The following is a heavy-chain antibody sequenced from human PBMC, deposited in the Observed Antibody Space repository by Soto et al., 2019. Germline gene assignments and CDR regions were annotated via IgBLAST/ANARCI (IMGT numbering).Heavy chain of an antibody. D-gene: IGHD3-9*01. CDR2: INPSAGRT. CDR3: ARETDILTGFVIDY. V-gene: IGHV1-46*01. J-gene: IGHJ4*02. Sequence: QVQLVQSGAEVPKPGASVRVSCKASGYILTNSYLHWVRQAPGQGLEWMGIINPSAGRTNYAQNFQGRVTMTADTSTSTVYMELSSLRSEDTAVYYCARETDILTGFVIDYWGQGTLVIVSS. CDR1: GYILTNSY.